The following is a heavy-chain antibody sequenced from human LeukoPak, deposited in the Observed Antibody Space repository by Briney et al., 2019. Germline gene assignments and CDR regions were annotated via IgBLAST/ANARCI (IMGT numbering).Heavy chain of an antibody. CDR2: INHSGST. Sequence: PSETLSLTCDVSGGSITQTNYWTWVRQPPGKGLEWIGGINHSGSTNYNPSLKSRVTISVDTSKNQFSLKLSSVTAADTAVYYCAGMTTVTTDYYYGMDVWGQGTTVTVSS. V-gene: IGHV4-4*02. CDR3: AGMTTVTTDYYYGMDV. CDR1: GGSITQTNY. D-gene: IGHD4-17*01. J-gene: IGHJ6*02.